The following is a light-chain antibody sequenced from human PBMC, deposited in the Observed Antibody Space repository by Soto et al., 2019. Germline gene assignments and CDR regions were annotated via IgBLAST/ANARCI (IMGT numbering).Light chain of an antibody. J-gene: IGKJ4*01. CDR3: QQYGSLPLT. V-gene: IGKV3-20*01. Sequence: EIVLTQSPGTLSLSPGERATLSCRASQSVSSSYLAWYQRKPGQAPRLLIYAASNRAADIPDRFSGSGSGTDFTLVISRLEPQDFALYYCQQYGSLPLTFGGGTNLEIK. CDR2: AAS. CDR1: QSVSSSY.